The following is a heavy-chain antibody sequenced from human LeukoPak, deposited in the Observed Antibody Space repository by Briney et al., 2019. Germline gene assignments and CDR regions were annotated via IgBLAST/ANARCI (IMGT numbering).Heavy chain of an antibody. J-gene: IGHJ4*02. D-gene: IGHD3-9*01. CDR3: ARDREADFDWLLPDY. Sequence: GASVKVSCKASGYTFTGYYMHWVRQAPGQGLEWMGWMNPNSGGTNYAQRFQGRVTMTRDTSIGTAYMELSRLVSDDTAVYYCARDREADFDWLLPDYWGQGTLVTVSS. V-gene: IGHV1-2*02. CDR2: MNPNSGGT. CDR1: GYTFTGYY.